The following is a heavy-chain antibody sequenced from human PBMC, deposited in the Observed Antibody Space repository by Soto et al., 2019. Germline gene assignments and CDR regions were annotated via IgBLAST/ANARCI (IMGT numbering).Heavy chain of an antibody. CDR1: GGSMSDYY. V-gene: IGHV4-59*08. Sequence: QVQLQESGPGLVKPSETLSLTCAVSGGSMSDYYWNWIRQPPGKGLEYIGYIYNSGTIYNPSLQSRVTISVDTSKKQFSLKLSSVTAADTAMYYCTRRPPGLPIDFWGQGTLVTVSS. CDR2: IYNSGT. CDR3: TRRPPGLPIDF. J-gene: IGHJ4*02.